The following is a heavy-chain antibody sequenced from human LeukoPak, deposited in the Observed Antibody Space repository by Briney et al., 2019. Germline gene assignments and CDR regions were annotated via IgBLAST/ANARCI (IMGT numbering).Heavy chain of an antibody. D-gene: IGHD4-23*01. J-gene: IGHJ3*02. V-gene: IGHV1-69*13. CDR2: IIPIFGTA. CDR3: ATDYGGNLGAFDI. Sequence: GASVKVSCKASGGTFSSYAISWVRQAPGQGPEWMGGIIPIFGTANYAQKFQGRVTITADESTSTAYMELSSLRSEDTAVYYCATDYGGNLGAFDIWGQGTMVTVSS. CDR1: GGTFSSYA.